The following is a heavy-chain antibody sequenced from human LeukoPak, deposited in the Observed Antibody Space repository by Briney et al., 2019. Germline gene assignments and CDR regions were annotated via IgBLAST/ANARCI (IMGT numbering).Heavy chain of an antibody. CDR3: AKWIPGNMDV. CDR1: GFTFNRYE. V-gene: IGHV3-48*03. D-gene: IGHD5-12*01. Sequence: PGGSLRLSCEASGFTFNRYEFIWVRQAPGKGLEWVSYIHTSASTTYYADSVRGRFSISRDNAKSSLYLQMNSLRAEDTAVYYCAKWIPGNMDVWGKGTTVTVSS. CDR2: IHTSASTT. J-gene: IGHJ6*04.